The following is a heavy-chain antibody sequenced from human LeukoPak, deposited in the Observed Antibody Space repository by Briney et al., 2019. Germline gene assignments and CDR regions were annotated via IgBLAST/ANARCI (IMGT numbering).Heavy chain of an antibody. D-gene: IGHD1-26*01. CDR3: AFSSYYLQGNYYYMDV. Sequence: ASVKVSCKASGYTFTSYGISGVRQAPGQGLEWMGWISGYNGNTNYPQNLQGSVTLTTDTSTSTVYMELRSLRSDDTAVYYCAFSSYYLQGNYYYMDVWGKGTTVTVSS. V-gene: IGHV1-18*01. J-gene: IGHJ6*03. CDR1: GYTFTSYG. CDR2: ISGYNGNT.